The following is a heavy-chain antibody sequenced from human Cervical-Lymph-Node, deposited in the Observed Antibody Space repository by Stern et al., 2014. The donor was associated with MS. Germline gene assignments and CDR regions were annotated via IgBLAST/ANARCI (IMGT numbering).Heavy chain of an antibody. CDR3: ASFYGDYELYYYYGMDV. CDR1: GGTFSSYA. J-gene: IGHJ6*02. D-gene: IGHD4-17*01. CDR2: LIPIFGTA. Sequence: QVQLVQSGAEVKKPVSSVKASCKASGGTFSSYAISWGRQARGQGLEWMGGLIPIFGTANYAQKFQGRVTITADESTSSAYMELSSLRSEDTAVYYCASFYGDYELYYYYGMDVWGQGTTVTVSS. V-gene: IGHV1-69*01.